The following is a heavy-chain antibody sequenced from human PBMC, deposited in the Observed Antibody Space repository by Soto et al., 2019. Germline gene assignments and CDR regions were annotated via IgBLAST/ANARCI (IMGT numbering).Heavy chain of an antibody. CDR1: VFSFSTYG. CDR2: ISYDGSNK. D-gene: IGHD4-17*01. Sequence: GWSLRLSCSASVFSFSTYGMHWFRQAPGKGLEWVAVISYDGSNKYYADSVKGRFSISRDKSKNRLYLHMNSLRAEDTAVYYCAKDGGYGDYFFRYYGMDVWGQGTTVTVSS. V-gene: IGHV3-30*18. CDR3: AKDGGYGDYFFRYYGMDV. J-gene: IGHJ6*02.